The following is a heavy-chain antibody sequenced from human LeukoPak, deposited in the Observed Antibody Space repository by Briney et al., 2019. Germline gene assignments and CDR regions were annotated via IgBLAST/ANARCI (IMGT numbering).Heavy chain of an antibody. CDR1: GFTFDDYA. D-gene: IGHD2-15*01. V-gene: IGHV3-7*01. J-gene: IGHJ4*02. CDR3: AKWGCSGVNCYPFAY. Sequence: PGGSLRLSCAASGFTFDDYAMHWVRQAPGKGLEWVANIKQDGSEKYYVDPVKGRFTISRDNAKNSLFLQMNSLRAEDTAVYYCAKWGCSGVNCYPFAYWGQGTLVTVSS. CDR2: IKQDGSEK.